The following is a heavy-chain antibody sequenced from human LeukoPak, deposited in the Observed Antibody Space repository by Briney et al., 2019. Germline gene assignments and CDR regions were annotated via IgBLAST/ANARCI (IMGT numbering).Heavy chain of an antibody. CDR2: INPNSGGT. V-gene: IGHV1-2*02. D-gene: IGHD4/OR15-4a*01. CDR1: GYTFTGYY. Sequence: GASVKVSCKASGYTFTGYYMHWVRQAPGRGLEWMGWINPNSGGTNYAQKFQGRVTMTRDTSISTAYMELSRLRSDDTAVYYCASEYGGYDYYYMDVWGKGTTVTVSS. CDR3: ASEYGGYDYYYMDV. J-gene: IGHJ6*03.